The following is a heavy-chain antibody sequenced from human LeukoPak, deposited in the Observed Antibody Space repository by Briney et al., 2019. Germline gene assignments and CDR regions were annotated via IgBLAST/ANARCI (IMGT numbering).Heavy chain of an antibody. J-gene: IGHJ4*02. CDR1: GYTFNSYS. Sequence: GASVKVSCKASGYTFNSYSVSWVRQAPGQGLEWMGWISTYNGNTNYSQKLQGRVTMTTDTSTRTAYMELRSLRSDDTAVYYCAREWKYCRSTSCRYYFDYWGQGTLVTVSS. V-gene: IGHV1-18*01. CDR2: ISTYNGNT. D-gene: IGHD2-2*01. CDR3: AREWKYCRSTSCRYYFDY.